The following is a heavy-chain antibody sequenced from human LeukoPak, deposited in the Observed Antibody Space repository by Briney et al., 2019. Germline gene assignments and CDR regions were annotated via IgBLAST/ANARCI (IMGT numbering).Heavy chain of an antibody. CDR1: GGSISSYY. CDR2: IYYSGST. Sequence: PSETLSLTCTVSGGSISSYYWSWIRQPPGKGLEWIGYIYYSGSTNYNPSLKSRVTISVDTSKNQFSLKLSSVTAADTAVYYCASLKFEGSSNAVYYYYGMDVWGQGTTVTVSS. D-gene: IGHD2-15*01. CDR3: ASLKFEGSSNAVYYYYGMDV. V-gene: IGHV4-59*08. J-gene: IGHJ6*02.